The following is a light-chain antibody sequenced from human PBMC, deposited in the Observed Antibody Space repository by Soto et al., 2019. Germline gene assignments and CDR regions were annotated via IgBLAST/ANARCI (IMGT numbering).Light chain of an antibody. J-gene: IGKJ4*01. Sequence: IVMTQTPATLSVSPGERVTLYCRASQSVSYHVAWYQQTPGQTPRLVIYDASSRASGIPARFSGSRSGTEFSLTISGLQSEDFGVYYCQQYNSWLTFGGGTKVDIK. CDR2: DAS. CDR3: QQYNSWLT. V-gene: IGKV3-15*01. CDR1: QSVSYH.